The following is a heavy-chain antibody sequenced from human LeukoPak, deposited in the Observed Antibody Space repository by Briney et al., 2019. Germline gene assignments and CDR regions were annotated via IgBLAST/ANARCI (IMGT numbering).Heavy chain of an antibody. Sequence: GGSLRLSCAASGFTFSSYGMSWVRQAPGKGLEWVSGISGSGGRTDYADSVKGRFIISRDNAKNTLFLQMNSLRAEDTTVYYCAKGSREWELLDAFDIWGQGTMVTVSS. CDR1: GFTFSSYG. J-gene: IGHJ3*02. V-gene: IGHV3-23*01. D-gene: IGHD1-26*01. CDR3: AKGSREWELLDAFDI. CDR2: ISGSGGRT.